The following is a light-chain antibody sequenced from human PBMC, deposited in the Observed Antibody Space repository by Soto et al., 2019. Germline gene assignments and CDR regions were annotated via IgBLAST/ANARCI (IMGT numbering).Light chain of an antibody. J-gene: IGLJ3*02. Sequence: QSALTQPASVSGSPGQSITISCTGTSSDVGGYNYVSWYQQHPGKAPKLMIYEVKNRPSEVSNRFSGSKSGNTASLTISGLQAEDEADYYCTSYTSTGTLWVLGGGTKLTVL. CDR2: EVK. V-gene: IGLV2-14*01. CDR3: TSYTSTGTLWV. CDR1: SSDVGGYNY.